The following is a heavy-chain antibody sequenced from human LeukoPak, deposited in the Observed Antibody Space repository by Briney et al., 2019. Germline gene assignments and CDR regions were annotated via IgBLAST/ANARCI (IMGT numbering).Heavy chain of an antibody. V-gene: IGHV4-59*01. Sequence: SETLSLTCTVSGGSISSYYWSWIRQPPGGGLEWIGYIYYSGSTNYNPSLKRRVTISLDTSKSQFSLELRSVTAADTAVYYCARGGLDSRYYFGMAVWGKGPTVTVSS. CDR1: GGSISSYY. CDR2: IYYSGST. CDR3: ARGGLDSRYYFGMAV. J-gene: IGHJ6*04. D-gene: IGHD5-12*01.